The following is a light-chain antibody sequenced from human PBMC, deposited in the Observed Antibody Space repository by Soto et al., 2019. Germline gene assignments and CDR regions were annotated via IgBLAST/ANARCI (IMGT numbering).Light chain of an antibody. CDR2: KAS. CDR3: QQSYSTPRT. Sequence: DIQMTQSPSTLSGSVGDRVTITCRASQTISSWLAWYQQKPGKAPKLLIYKASTLKSGVPSRFSGSGSGPDFTLTISSLQPEDFATYYCQQSYSTPRTFGQGTKVDIK. J-gene: IGKJ1*01. V-gene: IGKV1-5*03. CDR1: QTISSW.